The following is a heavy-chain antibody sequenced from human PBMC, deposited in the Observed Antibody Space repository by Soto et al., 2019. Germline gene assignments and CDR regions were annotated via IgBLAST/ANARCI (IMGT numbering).Heavy chain of an antibody. CDR3: ATGLVVTAIRYFDY. J-gene: IGHJ4*02. V-gene: IGHV4-61*01. CDR1: GGSVSSGSYY. CDR2: IYYSGST. D-gene: IGHD2-21*02. Sequence: SETLSLTCTVSGGSVSSGSYYWSWIRQPPGKGLEWIGYIYYSGSTNYNPSLKSRVTISVDTSKNQFSLKLSSVTAADTAVYYCATGLVVTAIRYFDYWGQGTLVTVSS.